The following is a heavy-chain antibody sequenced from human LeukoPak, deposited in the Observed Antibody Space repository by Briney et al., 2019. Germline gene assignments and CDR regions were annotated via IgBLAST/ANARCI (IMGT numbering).Heavy chain of an antibody. V-gene: IGHV5-51*01. CDR2: IYPGDSDT. J-gene: IGHJ4*02. CDR3: ARYSYRGYYYDSSGIDY. CDR1: GYDFTNKW. Sequence: GESLKISCKASGYDFTNKWIAWVRQMPGKGLEWMGIIYPGDSDTRYSPSLQGQVTISADKSISTAHLQWSSLKASDTAMYYCARYSYRGYYYDSSGIDYWGQGTLVTVSS. D-gene: IGHD3-22*01.